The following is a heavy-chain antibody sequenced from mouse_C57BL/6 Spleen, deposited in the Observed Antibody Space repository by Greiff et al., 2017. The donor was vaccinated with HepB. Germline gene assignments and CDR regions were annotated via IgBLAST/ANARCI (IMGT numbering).Heavy chain of an antibody. CDR1: GYTFTSYW. D-gene: IGHD1-1*01. CDR2: IDPSDSYT. J-gene: IGHJ1*03. CDR3: ARSLLYGSSYWYFDV. Sequence: QVQLQQSGAELVMPGASVKLSCKASGYTFTSYWMHWVKQRPGQGLEWIGEIDPSDSYTNYNQKFKGKSTLTVDKSSSTAYMQLSSLTSEDSAVYYCARSLLYGSSYWYFDVWGTGTTVTVSS. V-gene: IGHV1-69*01.